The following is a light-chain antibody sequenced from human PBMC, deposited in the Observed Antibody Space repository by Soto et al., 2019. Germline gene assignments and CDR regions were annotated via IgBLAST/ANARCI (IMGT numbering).Light chain of an antibody. CDR3: QQYDGSVYT. Sequence: EIVLTQSPGTLSLSPGERATLSCRTSQSVASTYLAWYQQKVGQAPRLLIYGTSTRATGIPDRFSGSGSGTHFTLTISRLEPEDSAVYYCQQYDGSVYTFGQGTKLEIK. CDR1: QSVASTY. V-gene: IGKV3-20*01. J-gene: IGKJ2*01. CDR2: GTS.